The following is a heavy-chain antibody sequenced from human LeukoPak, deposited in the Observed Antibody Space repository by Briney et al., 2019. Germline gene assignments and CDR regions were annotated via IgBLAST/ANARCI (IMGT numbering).Heavy chain of an antibody. D-gene: IGHD2-2*01. CDR2: INPSGGSA. Sequence: ASVKVSCKASGHTFTSYYMHWVRQAPGQGLEWMGIINPSGGSASYAQKFQGRVTMTRDTSTSTVYMELSSLRSEDTAVYYCARDYCSSTSCYACPFFWGQGTLVTVSS. V-gene: IGHV1-46*01. CDR1: GHTFTSYY. J-gene: IGHJ4*02. CDR3: ARDYCSSTSCYACPFF.